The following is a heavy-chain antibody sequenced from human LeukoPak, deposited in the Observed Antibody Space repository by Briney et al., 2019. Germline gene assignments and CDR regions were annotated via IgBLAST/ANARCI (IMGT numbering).Heavy chain of an antibody. CDR2: IYYTGST. CDR1: GGSISSNY. J-gene: IGHJ4*02. D-gene: IGHD3-22*01. CDR3: AGLLLFDSSGVDY. V-gene: IGHV4-59*08. Sequence: PSETLSLTCTVSGGSISSNYWSWIRQPPGKGLEWIGHIYYTGSTNYNPSLKSRVTISVDTSKNKFSLKLSSVTAADTAVYYCAGLLLFDSSGVDYWGQGILVSVSS.